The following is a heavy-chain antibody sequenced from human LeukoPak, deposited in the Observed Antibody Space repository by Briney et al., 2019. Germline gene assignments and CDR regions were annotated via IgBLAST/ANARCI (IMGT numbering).Heavy chain of an antibody. D-gene: IGHD4-17*01. Sequence: SETLSLTCTVSGGSISSSSYYWGWIRQPPGKGLEWIGSIYYSGSTYYNPSLKSRVTISVDTSKNQFSLKLSSVTAADTAVYYCVCEGSPYGDYGGDYFDYWGQGTLVTVSS. V-gene: IGHV4-39*07. CDR1: GGSISSSSYY. J-gene: IGHJ4*02. CDR3: VCEGSPYGDYGGDYFDY. CDR2: IYYSGST.